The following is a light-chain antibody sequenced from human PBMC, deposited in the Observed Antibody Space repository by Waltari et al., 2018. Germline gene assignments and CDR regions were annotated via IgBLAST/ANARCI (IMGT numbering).Light chain of an antibody. Sequence: QSVLTQSPSASAAPGQRVTISCSGSSSNIGSTHVYWYQHVPGTAPKLLIYRNNQRPSGVPDRLSGSKSGTSASLAVSGFRSEDEADYYCAAWDDTLSGVVFGGGTKLTVL. CDR3: AAWDDTLSGVV. CDR1: SSNIGSTH. V-gene: IGLV1-47*01. J-gene: IGLJ2*01. CDR2: RNN.